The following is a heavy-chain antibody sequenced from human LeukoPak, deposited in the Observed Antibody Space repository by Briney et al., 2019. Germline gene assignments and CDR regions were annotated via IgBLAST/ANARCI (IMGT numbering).Heavy chain of an antibody. D-gene: IGHD2-21*02. Sequence: PGGSLRLSCAASGFSFRTYGMHRVPQAPGKGLEWLPGISYDGSNKYYEDSVKGRFTISRDNSKNTLDLQMNSLRAEDTAVYYCAKPRGGDSWAFDIWGQGTMVTVFS. CDR2: ISYDGSNK. CDR3: AKPRGGDSWAFDI. J-gene: IGHJ3*02. CDR1: GFSFRTYG. V-gene: IGHV3-30*18.